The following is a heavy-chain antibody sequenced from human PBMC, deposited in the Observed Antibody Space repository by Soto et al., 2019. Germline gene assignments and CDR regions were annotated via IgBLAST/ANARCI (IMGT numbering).Heavy chain of an antibody. D-gene: IGHD2-21*01. CDR2: ISGSGGST. Sequence: EVQMLESGGGLVQPGGSLRLSCAASGFTFSNYAMSWVRQAPGKGLGWVSGISGSGGSTYYADSVKGRFTISRDNSKNTLFLQMTSLRAEDTAVYYCAKDEESVSRWYYFDSWGQGTLVTVSS. CDR1: GFTFSNYA. V-gene: IGHV3-23*01. J-gene: IGHJ4*02. CDR3: AKDEESVSRWYYFDS.